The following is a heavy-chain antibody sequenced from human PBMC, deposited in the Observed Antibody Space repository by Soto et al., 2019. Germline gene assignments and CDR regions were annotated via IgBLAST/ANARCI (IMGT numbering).Heavy chain of an antibody. D-gene: IGHD5-18*01. Sequence: SETLSLTCTVSGGSISSGEYYWTWIRQPPGKGLEWIGYISYSGSTHYSPSLKSRVSITVDTSKNQFSLNLSSVTAADTAVYYCARGYGRNFDYWGQGTLVTVSS. V-gene: IGHV4-30-4*01. CDR2: ISYSGST. CDR1: GGSISSGEYY. J-gene: IGHJ4*02. CDR3: ARGYGRNFDY.